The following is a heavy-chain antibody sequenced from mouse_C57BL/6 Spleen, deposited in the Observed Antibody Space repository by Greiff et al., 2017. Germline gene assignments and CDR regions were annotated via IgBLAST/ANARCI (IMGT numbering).Heavy chain of an antibody. CDR3: ARVYSNYEDWYFEV. CDR2: INYDGSST. J-gene: IGHJ1*03. CDR1: GFTFSDYY. Sequence: EVKLVESEGGLVQPGSSMKLSCTASGFTFSDYYMAWVRQVPEKGLEWVANINYDGSSTYYLDSLKSRFIISRDNAKNILYLQMSSLKSEDTATYYCARVYSNYEDWYFEVWGTGTTVTGSS. D-gene: IGHD2-5*01. V-gene: IGHV5-16*01.